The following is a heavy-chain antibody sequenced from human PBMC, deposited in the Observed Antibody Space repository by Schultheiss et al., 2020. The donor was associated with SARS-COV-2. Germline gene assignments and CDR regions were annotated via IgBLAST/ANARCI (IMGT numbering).Heavy chain of an antibody. CDR2: IKQDGSEK. CDR3: AKDSIPGIAAAGTRWFDP. CDR1: GFTFSSYW. D-gene: IGHD6-13*01. V-gene: IGHV3-7*01. J-gene: IGHJ5*02. Sequence: GESLKISCAASGFTFSSYWMSWVRQAPGKGLEWVANIKQDGSEKYYVDSVKGRFTISRDNAKNSLYLQMNSLRAEDTAVYYCAKDSIPGIAAAGTRWFDPWGQGTLVTVSS.